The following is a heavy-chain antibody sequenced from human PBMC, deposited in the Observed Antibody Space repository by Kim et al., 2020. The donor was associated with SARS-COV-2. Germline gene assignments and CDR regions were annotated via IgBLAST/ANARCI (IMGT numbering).Heavy chain of an antibody. J-gene: IGHJ4*02. CDR3: AKGGYYVPLAY. CDR2: IRPHNGNT. CDR1: GYSFSSDD. Sequence: ASVKVSCKASGYSFSSDDITWVRQAPGQGLEWVGWIRPHNGNTNYAQKFQGRVTMTIDTSTSAAYMELRSLRSDDMAVYYCAKGGYYVPLAYWGQGALVT. D-gene: IGHD3-16*01. V-gene: IGHV1-18*03.